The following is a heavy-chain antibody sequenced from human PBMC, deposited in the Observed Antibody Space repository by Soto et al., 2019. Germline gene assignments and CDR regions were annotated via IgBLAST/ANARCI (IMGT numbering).Heavy chain of an antibody. CDR3: AREIITWFGNSVFVP. CDR1: GGSISSGGYY. Sequence: SETLSLTCTVSGGSISSGGYYWSWIRQHPGKGLEWIGYIYYSGSTYYNPSLKSRVTISVDTSKNQFSLKLSSVTAADTAIYYCAREIITWFGNSVFVPWGHGRQVTVSS. V-gene: IGHV4-31*03. CDR2: IYYSGST. D-gene: IGHD3-16*01. J-gene: IGHJ5*02.